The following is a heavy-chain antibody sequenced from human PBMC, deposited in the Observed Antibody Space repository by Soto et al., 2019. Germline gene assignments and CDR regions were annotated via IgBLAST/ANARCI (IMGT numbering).Heavy chain of an antibody. Sequence: QLQLQESGPGLVKPSETLSLTCSVSGDSINSDKYYWGWIRQPPGKGLEWIGSIHFGGNTYYNTSLHTLVTISLDKSKSQFSLKLNSVTAADSAVYFCARLEGLATISYYFDFWGQGALVTVSS. CDR3: ARLEGLATISYYFDF. V-gene: IGHV4-39*01. J-gene: IGHJ4*02. D-gene: IGHD3-3*01. CDR2: IHFGGNT. CDR1: GDSINSDKYY.